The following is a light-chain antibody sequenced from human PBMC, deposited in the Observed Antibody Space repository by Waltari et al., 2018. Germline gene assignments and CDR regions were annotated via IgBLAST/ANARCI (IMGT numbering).Light chain of an antibody. CDR3: QQYHSYRT. J-gene: IGLJ3*02. CDR1: NIGAKYD. Sequence: QSVLTQPPSVSGAPGQTVTISCTGSNIGAKYDVHWYQQLPGTAPKLLIYGNNNRPSGVPDRFSGSKSGTSASLAITGLQAEDEADYYCQQYHSYRTFGQGTK. CDR2: GNN. V-gene: IGLV1-40*01.